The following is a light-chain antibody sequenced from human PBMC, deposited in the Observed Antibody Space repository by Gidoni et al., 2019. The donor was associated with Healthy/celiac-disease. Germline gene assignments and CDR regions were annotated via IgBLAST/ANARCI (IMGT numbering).Light chain of an antibody. J-gene: IGKJ2*03. CDR3: QQYNNWPRMYS. CDR1: QSGSSN. V-gene: IGKV3-15*01. CDR2: GAS. Sequence: EIVMTQSPATLSVSPGDRATLACRASQSGSSNLAWYQQKPAQAPRLLIYGASTRATGIPARFSGSGSGTEFTLTISSLQSEDFAVYYCQQYNNWPRMYSFGQGTKLEIK.